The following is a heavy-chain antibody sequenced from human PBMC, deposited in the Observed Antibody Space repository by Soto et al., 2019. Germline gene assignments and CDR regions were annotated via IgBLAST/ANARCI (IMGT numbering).Heavy chain of an antibody. J-gene: IGHJ5*02. CDR3: AKVGPYDSVSYMFRYNWFGP. CDR2: VSASGGST. CDR1: GFSFNTYA. Sequence: GGSLRLSCAASGFSFNTYAMSWVRQSRGKGPEWVSTVSASGGSTYSADSVKGRFTISRDNSKNTVHLQMNSLRAEDTAVYYCAKVGPYDSVSYMFRYNWFGPWGPGTLVTVSS. D-gene: IGHD3-10*01. V-gene: IGHV3-23*01.